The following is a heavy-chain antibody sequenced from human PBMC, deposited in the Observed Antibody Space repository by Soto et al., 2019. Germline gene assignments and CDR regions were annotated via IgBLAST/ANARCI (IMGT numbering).Heavy chain of an antibody. V-gene: IGHV4-34*01. CDR1: GGSFSGYY. Sequence: QVQLQQWGAGLLKPSETLSLTCAAYGGSFSGYYWSWIRQPPGKGLEWIGEINHSGSTNYTPSLKSRVTISVDTSKNQFSLKLSSVTDADTAVYYCRQSSSWYLDYYYYYYMDVWGKGTTVTVSS. CDR2: INHSGST. CDR3: RQSSSWYLDYYYYYYMDV. D-gene: IGHD6-13*01. J-gene: IGHJ6*03.